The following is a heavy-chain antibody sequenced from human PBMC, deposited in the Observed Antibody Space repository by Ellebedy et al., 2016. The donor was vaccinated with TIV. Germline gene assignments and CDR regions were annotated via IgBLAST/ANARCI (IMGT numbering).Heavy chain of an antibody. J-gene: IGHJ6*02. CDR2: VSYRGNT. V-gene: IGHV4-39*01. CDR1: GDYVSTSNSF. D-gene: IGHD3-10*01. CDR3: AKHLYYSGSGQFFRHFYGMDV. Sequence: GSLRLSCSLSGDYVSTSNSFWGWIRQPPGKGLEWIGVVSYRGNTAYSPSFQRRVSISVDTSNNQFFLGLRSVTAADSAVYFCAKHLYYSGSGQFFRHFYGMDVWGQGITVTVSS.